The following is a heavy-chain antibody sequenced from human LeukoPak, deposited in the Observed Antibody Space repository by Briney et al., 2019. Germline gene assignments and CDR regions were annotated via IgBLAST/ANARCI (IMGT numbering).Heavy chain of an antibody. D-gene: IGHD5-12*01. Sequence: GRSLRLSCAASGFTFSSYGIHWVRPAPGKGLEWVAVISDDGTRKYYADSVQGRFTISRDNSKNTLYLQMNSLRAEDMAVYYCAREFSGYAFDIWGQGTMVTVSS. CDR3: AREFSGYAFDI. J-gene: IGHJ3*02. CDR1: GFTFSSYG. V-gene: IGHV3-30*03. CDR2: ISDDGTRK.